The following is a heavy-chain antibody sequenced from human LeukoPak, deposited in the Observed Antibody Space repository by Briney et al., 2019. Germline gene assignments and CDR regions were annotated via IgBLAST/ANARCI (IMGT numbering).Heavy chain of an antibody. D-gene: IGHD3-10*01. J-gene: IGHJ4*02. Sequence: PGGSLRLSRAASGFTFRSYGIHWVRQAPGKGLEWVAVISYDGSNKYYADSVKGRFTISRDNSKNTLYLQMNSLRAEDTAVYYCARDVGDYYGSGSYGWLDYWGQGTLVTVSS. CDR3: ARDVGDYYGSGSYGWLDY. CDR1: GFTFRSYG. CDR2: ISYDGSNK. V-gene: IGHV3-30*19.